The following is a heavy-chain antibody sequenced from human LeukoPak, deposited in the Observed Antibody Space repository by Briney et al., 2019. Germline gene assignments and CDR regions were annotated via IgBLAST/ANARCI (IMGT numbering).Heavy chain of an antibody. V-gene: IGHV4-59*12. CDR2: IYYVGTT. Sequence: PSETLSLTCTVSGVAITNYFWTWIRQAPGKGLEWIGYIYYVGTTNYNPSLKSRASMSVDMSKNQFSLNLTSVTAADTAVYYCARGGYGSGSSHFMDVWGTGTTVTVSS. D-gene: IGHD3-10*01. CDR3: ARGGYGSGSSHFMDV. CDR1: GVAITNYF. J-gene: IGHJ6*03.